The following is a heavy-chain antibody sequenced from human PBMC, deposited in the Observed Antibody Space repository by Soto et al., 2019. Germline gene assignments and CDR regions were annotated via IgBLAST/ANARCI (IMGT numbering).Heavy chain of an antibody. CDR1: GGSISSYY. V-gene: IGHV4-4*07. CDR2: IYSSGST. CDR3: ARARGSAIAATLDY. D-gene: IGHD2-15*01. J-gene: IGHJ4*02. Sequence: QVQLQESGPGLVKPSETLSLTCSVSGGSISSYYWNWIRQPAGKGLEWIGRIYSSGSTNYNPSLKSRVTMSVDSSKNQFSLKVSSVTAADTAVDYCARARGSAIAATLDYWGQGTLVTVSS.